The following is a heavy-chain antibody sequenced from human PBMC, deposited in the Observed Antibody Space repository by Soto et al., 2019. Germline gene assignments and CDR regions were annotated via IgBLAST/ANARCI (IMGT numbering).Heavy chain of an antibody. CDR1: GFSFSTYS. Sequence: RRLSCEASGFSFSTYSMNWVRQAPGKGLECVSSISRTSSYIKYADSVKGRFTISRDNAKNSLYLQMNSLRADDTAVYYCARGGFRLSDYYYGMDVWGQGTTVTVSS. CDR2: ISRTSSYI. V-gene: IGHV3-21*01. J-gene: IGHJ6*02. CDR3: ARGGFRLSDYYYGMDV.